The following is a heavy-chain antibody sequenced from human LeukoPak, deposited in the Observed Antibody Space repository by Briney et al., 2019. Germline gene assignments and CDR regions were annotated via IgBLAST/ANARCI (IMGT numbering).Heavy chain of an antibody. D-gene: IGHD5-18*01. CDR3: ARGVDTAMVWVDY. Sequence: SETLSLTCTVSGGSISSYYWSWIRQPPGKGLEWIGYIYYSGSTNYNPSLKSRVTISVDTSKNQFSLKLSSVTAADTAVYYCARGVDTAMVWVDYWGQGTLVTVSS. CDR1: GGSISSYY. V-gene: IGHV4-59*01. CDR2: IYYSGST. J-gene: IGHJ4*02.